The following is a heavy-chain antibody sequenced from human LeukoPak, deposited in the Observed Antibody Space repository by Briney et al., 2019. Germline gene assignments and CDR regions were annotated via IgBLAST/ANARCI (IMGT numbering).Heavy chain of an antibody. D-gene: IGHD3-10*01. V-gene: IGHV4-34*01. CDR3: GGFGDLGY. CDR2: INHSGST. CDR1: GGSISSYY. J-gene: IGHJ4*02. Sequence: SETLSLTCTVSGGSISSYYWSWIRQPPGKGLEWIGEINHSGSTNYNPSLKSRVTISVDTSKNQFSLKLSSVTAADTAVYYCGGFGDLGYWGQGTLVTVSS.